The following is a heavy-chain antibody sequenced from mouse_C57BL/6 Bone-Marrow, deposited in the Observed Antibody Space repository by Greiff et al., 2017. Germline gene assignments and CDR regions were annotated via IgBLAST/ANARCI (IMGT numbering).Heavy chain of an antibody. CDR3: ARSDTTVVAPYYFDY. CDR2: INPSTGGT. V-gene: IGHV1-42*01. CDR1: GYSFTGYY. Sequence: EVQLQQSGPELVKPGASVKISCKASGYSFTGYYMNWVKQSPEKSLEWIGEINPSTGGTTYNQKFKAKATLTVDKSSSTAYMQLKSLTSEDSAVYYCARSDTTVVAPYYFDYWGQGTTLTVSS. D-gene: IGHD1-1*01. J-gene: IGHJ2*01.